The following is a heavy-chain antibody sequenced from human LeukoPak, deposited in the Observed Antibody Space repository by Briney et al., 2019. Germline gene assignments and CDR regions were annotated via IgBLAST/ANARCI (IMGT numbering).Heavy chain of an antibody. CDR1: GFTFSNYG. CDR3: AKMGYCSGGSCQALPRRSLEYYFDY. V-gene: IGHV3-30*02. Sequence: GGSLRLSCAASGFTFSNYGMHWVRQAPGKGLEWVAFIRYDGSNKYYADSVKGRFTISRDNSKNTLYLQMNSLRAEDTAVYYCAKMGYCSGGSCQALPRRSLEYYFDYWGQGTLVTVSS. CDR2: IRYDGSNK. J-gene: IGHJ4*02. D-gene: IGHD2-15*01.